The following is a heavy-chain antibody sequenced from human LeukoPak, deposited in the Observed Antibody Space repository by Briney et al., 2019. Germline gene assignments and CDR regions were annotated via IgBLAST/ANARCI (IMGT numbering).Heavy chain of an antibody. CDR2: IYYMGST. D-gene: IGHD3-22*01. CDR3: ARHIRSGNYDLYYFDS. Sequence: SETLSLTCTVSGGSISSTSYYWGWVRQPPGKGLEWFVSIYYMGSTFYSPSLKSRVTISVDPYKNKLSLRLSSVTAADTAVYYCARHIRSGNYDLYYFDSWGQGTLVTVSS. J-gene: IGHJ4*02. V-gene: IGHV4-39*01. CDR1: GGSISSTSYY.